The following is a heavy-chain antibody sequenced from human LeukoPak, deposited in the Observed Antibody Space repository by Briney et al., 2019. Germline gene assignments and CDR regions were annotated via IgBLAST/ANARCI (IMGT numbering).Heavy chain of an antibody. D-gene: IGHD2-2*01. J-gene: IGHJ4*02. CDR3: ARANFLYCSSTTCLFDY. Sequence: ASVKVSCKASGYTFTDYYMHWVRQAPGQGFEWMGWINPNDGDTNYAQKFQGRVTMTRDTSISTAHMEVSRLRSDDTAVYYCARANFLYCSSTTCLFDYWGQGTLVTASS. V-gene: IGHV1-2*02. CDR2: INPNDGDT. CDR1: GYTFTDYY.